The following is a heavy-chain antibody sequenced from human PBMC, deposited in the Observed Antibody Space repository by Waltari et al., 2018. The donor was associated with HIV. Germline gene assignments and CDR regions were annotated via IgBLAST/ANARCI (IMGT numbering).Heavy chain of an antibody. J-gene: IGHJ4*02. Sequence: EVQLVESGGGLVKPGGSLRLSCAGSGFSFSTYSMTWVRQAPGKGLEWVSSIASSSYFIYYADSVKGRFTISRDNAKNSLYLQMSSLRVEDTAVYYCATLPPVDYWGPGTLVTVSS. CDR1: GFSFSTYS. V-gene: IGHV3-21*01. CDR3: ATLPPVDY. CDR2: IASSSYFI.